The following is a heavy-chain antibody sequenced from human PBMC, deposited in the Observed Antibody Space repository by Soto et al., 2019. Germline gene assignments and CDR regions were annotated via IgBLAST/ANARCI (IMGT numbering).Heavy chain of an antibody. D-gene: IGHD2-2*01. CDR3: ARGGEYQLLSLYYYYGMDV. J-gene: IGHJ6*02. CDR2: ISAYNGNT. V-gene: IGHV1-18*04. Sequence: VASVKVSCKASGYTFTSYGISWVRQAPGQGLEWMGWISAYNGNTNYAQKLQGRVTMTTDTSTSTAYMELRSLRSDDTAVYYCARGGEYQLLSLYYYYGMDVWGQGTTVTVSS. CDR1: GYTFTSYG.